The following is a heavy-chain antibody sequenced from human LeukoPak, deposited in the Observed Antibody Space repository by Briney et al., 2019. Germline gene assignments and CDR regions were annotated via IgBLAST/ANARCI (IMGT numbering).Heavy chain of an antibody. Sequence: ASETLSLTCTVSGVSISSSNSYWGWIRQPPGKGLEWIGSIYYSGNTYYNASLKSQVSISIDTSKNQFSLRLTSVTAADTAVYYCARQTGSGLFILPGGQGILVTVSS. D-gene: IGHD3/OR15-3a*01. J-gene: IGHJ4*02. CDR2: IYYSGNT. CDR1: GVSISSSNSY. V-gene: IGHV4-39*01. CDR3: ARQTGSGLFILP.